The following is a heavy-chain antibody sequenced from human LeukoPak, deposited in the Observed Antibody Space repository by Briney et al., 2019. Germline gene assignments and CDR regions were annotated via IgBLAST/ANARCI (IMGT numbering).Heavy chain of an antibody. CDR3: ARDRYGAGVDILATTKGPYYYYYGMDV. CDR1: GYTFTSYY. J-gene: IGHJ6*02. V-gene: IGHV1-46*01. CDR2: INPSGGST. Sequence: ASVKVSCKASGYTFTSYYMHWVRQAPGQGLEWMGIINPSGGSTNYAQKFQGRVTITADKSTSTAYMELSSLRSEDTAVYYCARDRYGAGVDILATTKGPYYYYYGMDVWGQGTTVTVSS. D-gene: IGHD5-12*01.